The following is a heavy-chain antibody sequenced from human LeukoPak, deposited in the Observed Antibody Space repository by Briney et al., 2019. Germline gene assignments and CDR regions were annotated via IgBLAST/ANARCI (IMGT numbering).Heavy chain of an antibody. D-gene: IGHD2-2*01. CDR3: ARHLPAAGFAP. CDR2: IYPGDSDT. V-gene: IGHV5-51*01. Sequence: WMGIIYPGDSDTRYSPSFQGQVTISADKSISTAYLQWSSLKASDTAMYYCARHLPAAGFAPWGQGTLVTVSS. J-gene: IGHJ5*02.